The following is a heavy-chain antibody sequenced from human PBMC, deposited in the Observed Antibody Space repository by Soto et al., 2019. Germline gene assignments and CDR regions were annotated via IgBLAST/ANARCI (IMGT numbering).Heavy chain of an antibody. Sequence: QVQLQESGPGLVKPSQTLSLTCTVSGGSISSGGYYWSWIRQHPGKGLEWIGYIYYSGSTYYNPFLKSRVTISVDTSKNQFSLKLSSVTAADTAVYYCARDDYVTTVAFDIWGQGTMVTVSS. V-gene: IGHV4-31*03. CDR1: GGSISSGGYY. D-gene: IGHD4-17*01. CDR3: ARDDYVTTVAFDI. J-gene: IGHJ3*02. CDR2: IYYSGST.